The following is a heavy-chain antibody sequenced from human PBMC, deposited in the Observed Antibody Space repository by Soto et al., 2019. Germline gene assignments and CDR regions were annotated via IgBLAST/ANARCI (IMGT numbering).Heavy chain of an antibody. V-gene: IGHV1-3*01. CDR1: GYIFTSYA. CDR2: INAGNDNT. J-gene: IGHJ5*01. CDR3: ARDPITVAGYNWFDS. D-gene: IGHD6-19*01. Sequence: GASVKVTCKASGYIFTSYAMHWVRQAPGQRLEWMGWINAGNDNTKYSQKFQGRVTITRDTSASTAYMELSSLRSEDTAVYYCARDPITVAGYNWFDSWGQGTLVTVSS.